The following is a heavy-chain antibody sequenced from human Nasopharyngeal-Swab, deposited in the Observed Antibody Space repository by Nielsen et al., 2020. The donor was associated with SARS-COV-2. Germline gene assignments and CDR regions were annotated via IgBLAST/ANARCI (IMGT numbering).Heavy chain of an antibody. V-gene: IGHV3-53*01. Sequence: WIRQPPGKGLEWVSVIYSGGSTYCADSVKGRFTISRDNSKNTLYLQMNSLRAEDTAVYYCAKNTTMGAFDYWGQGTLVTVSS. J-gene: IGHJ4*02. D-gene: IGHD5-18*01. CDR2: IYSGGST. CDR3: AKNTTMGAFDY.